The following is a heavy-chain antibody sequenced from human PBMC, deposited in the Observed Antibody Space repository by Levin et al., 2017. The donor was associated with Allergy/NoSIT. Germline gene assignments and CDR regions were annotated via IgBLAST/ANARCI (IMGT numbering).Heavy chain of an antibody. V-gene: IGHV4-39*01. Sequence: SETLSLTCTVSGGSISSSSYYWGWIRQPPGKGLEWIGSIYYSGSTYYNPSLKSRVTISVDTSKNQFSLKLSSVTAADTAVYYCARRLPDYGGNSGGAFDIWGQGTMVTVSS. CDR2: IYYSGST. CDR1: GGSISSSSYY. D-gene: IGHD4-23*01. J-gene: IGHJ3*02. CDR3: ARRLPDYGGNSGGAFDI.